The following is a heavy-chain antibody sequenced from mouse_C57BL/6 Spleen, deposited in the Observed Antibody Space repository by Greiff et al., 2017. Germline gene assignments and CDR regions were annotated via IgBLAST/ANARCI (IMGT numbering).Heavy chain of an antibody. J-gene: IGHJ4*01. CDR3: ARRELRGAMDY. D-gene: IGHD6-1*01. Sequence: EVMLVESGGGLVKPGGSLKLSCAASGFTFSDDGMHWVRQAPEKGLEWVAYISSGSSTIYYADTVKGRFTISRDNAKNTLFLQMTSLRSEDTAMYYCARRELRGAMDYWGQGTSVTVSS. V-gene: IGHV5-17*01. CDR2: ISSGSSTI. CDR1: GFTFSDDG.